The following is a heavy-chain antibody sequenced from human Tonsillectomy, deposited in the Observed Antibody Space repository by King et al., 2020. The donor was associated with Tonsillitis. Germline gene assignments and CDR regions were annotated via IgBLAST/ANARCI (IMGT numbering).Heavy chain of an antibody. CDR1: GGTFSSYA. D-gene: IGHD6-13*01. V-gene: IGHV1-69*01. CDR3: AISSSWYRLLVGGENYYGMDV. CDR2: IIPIFGTA. J-gene: IGHJ6*02. Sequence: MQLVQSGAEVKKPGSSVKVSCKASGGTFSSYAISWLRQAPGQGLEWMGGIIPIFGTANYAQKFQGRVTITADESTSTAYMELSSLRSKYTAVYYFAISSSWYRLLVGGENYYGMDVWGQGTTVTVSS.